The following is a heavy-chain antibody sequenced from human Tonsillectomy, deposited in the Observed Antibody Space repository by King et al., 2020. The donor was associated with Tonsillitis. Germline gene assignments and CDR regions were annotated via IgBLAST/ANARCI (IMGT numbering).Heavy chain of an antibody. V-gene: IGHV4-59*01. CDR2: IYYTGST. CDR1: GGSISSYY. D-gene: IGHD3-10*01. Sequence: VQLQESGPGLVKPSETLSLTCTVSGGSISSYYWTWIRQPPGKGLEWIGYIYYTGSTNYNPSLKSRVTISVDTSKNQFSLKLSSVTAADTAVYYCARDQLTDAFDIWGQGTMVTVSS. J-gene: IGHJ3*02. CDR3: ARDQLTDAFDI.